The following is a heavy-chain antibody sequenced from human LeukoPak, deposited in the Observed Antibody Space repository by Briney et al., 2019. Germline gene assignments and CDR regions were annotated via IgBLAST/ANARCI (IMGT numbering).Heavy chain of an antibody. CDR2: ISGSGGST. J-gene: IGHJ4*02. Sequence: GGSLRLSCAASGFTFSRYAMSWVRQAPGKGLEWVSAISGSGGSTYYADSVKGRFTISRDNSKNTLYLQMNSPRAEDTAVYYCAKGQVGPTPFDYWGQGTLVTVSS. V-gene: IGHV3-23*01. D-gene: IGHD1-26*01. CDR1: GFTFSRYA. CDR3: AKGQVGPTPFDY.